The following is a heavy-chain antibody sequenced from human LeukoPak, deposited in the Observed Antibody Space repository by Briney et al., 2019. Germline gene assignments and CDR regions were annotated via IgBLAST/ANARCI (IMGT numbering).Heavy chain of an antibody. CDR3: ARVKGQQLAIDYYYGMDV. V-gene: IGHV1-46*01. Sequence: ASVKVSCKASGYTFTSYYMHWVRQAPGQGLEWMGIINPSGGSTSYAQKFQGRVTMTRDTSTSTVYMELSSLRSEDTAVYYCARVKGQQLAIDYYYGMDVWGQGTTVTVSS. D-gene: IGHD6-13*01. CDR2: INPSGGST. J-gene: IGHJ6*02. CDR1: GYTFTSYY.